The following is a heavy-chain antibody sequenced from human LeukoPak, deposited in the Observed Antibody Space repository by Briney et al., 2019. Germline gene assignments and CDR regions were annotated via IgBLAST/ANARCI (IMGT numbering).Heavy chain of an antibody. Sequence: PGGSLRLSCAASGFTFSTYAIHWVRQAPGKGLEWVAVIWFDGSEQYYADSVKGRFIISRDNSKSTSNLQLNSLRAEDTAVCYCARGPLTAMVNLNWFDPWGQGTLVTVSS. CDR3: ARGPLTAMVNLNWFDP. J-gene: IGHJ5*02. V-gene: IGHV3-33*01. CDR1: GFTFSTYA. CDR2: IWFDGSEQ. D-gene: IGHD5-18*01.